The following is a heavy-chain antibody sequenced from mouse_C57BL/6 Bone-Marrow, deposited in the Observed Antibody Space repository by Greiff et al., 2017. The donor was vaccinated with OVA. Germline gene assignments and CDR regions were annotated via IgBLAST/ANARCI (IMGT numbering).Heavy chain of an antibody. Sequence: EVQLVESEGGLVQPGSSMKLSCTASGFTFSDYYMAWVRQVPEKGLEWVANINYDGSSTYYLDSLKSRFIISRDNAKNILYLQMSSLKSEDTATYYCARDGGNGSSYWYFDVCGTGTTVTVSS. J-gene: IGHJ1*03. D-gene: IGHD1-1*01. CDR1: GFTFSDYY. V-gene: IGHV5-16*01. CDR2: INYDGSST. CDR3: ARDGGNGSSYWYFDV.